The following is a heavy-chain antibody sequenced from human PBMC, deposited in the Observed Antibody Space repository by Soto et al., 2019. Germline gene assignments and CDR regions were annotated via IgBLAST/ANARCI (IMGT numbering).Heavy chain of an antibody. Sequence: QVQLVQSGAEVKKPGSSVKVSCKASGGTFSTYAISWVRQAPGQGLEWMGGVIPIFGTSTYAQNFQGRVKITADESTSTAYMGRSRLRSEDTAVYSCAGVRVGGATSLYSHYGLDVWGQGPTVPVSS. D-gene: IGHD1-26*01. J-gene: IGHJ6*02. V-gene: IGHV1-69*01. CDR3: AGVRVGGATSLYSHYGLDV. CDR2: VIPIFGTS. CDR1: GGTFSTYA.